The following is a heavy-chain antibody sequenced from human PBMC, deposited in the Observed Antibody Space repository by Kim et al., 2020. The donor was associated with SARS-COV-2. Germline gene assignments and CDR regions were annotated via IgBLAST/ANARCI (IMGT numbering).Heavy chain of an antibody. J-gene: IGHJ2*01. D-gene: IGHD3-22*01. Sequence: GRSLRLSCAASGFTFSSYAMHWVRQAPGKGLEWVAVISYDGSNKYYADSVKGRFTISRDNSKNTLYLQMNSLRAEDTAVYYCARGPKYYYDSRRLRGGY. V-gene: IGHV3-30*04. CDR2: ISYDGSNK. CDR1: GFTFSSYA. CDR3: ARGPKYYYDSRRLRGGY.